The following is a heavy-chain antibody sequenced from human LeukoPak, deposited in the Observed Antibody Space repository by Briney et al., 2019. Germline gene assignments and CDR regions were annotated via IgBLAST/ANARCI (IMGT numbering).Heavy chain of an antibody. V-gene: IGHV3-48*02. CDR3: ARDGTVTHAWSGYGFDI. D-gene: IGHD4-17*01. CDR1: GFTFSTFE. CDR2: ISSSSTTT. J-gene: IGHJ3*02. Sequence: GGSLRLSCAASGFTFSTFELNWVRQAPGKGLEWVSYISSSSTTTYYADSVKGRFTISRDNAKNSLYLQMDSLRDEDTAVYYCARDGTVTHAWSGYGFDIWGQGTMVTVSS.